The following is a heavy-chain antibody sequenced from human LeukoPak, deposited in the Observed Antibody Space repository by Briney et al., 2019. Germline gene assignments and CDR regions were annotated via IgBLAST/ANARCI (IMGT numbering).Heavy chain of an antibody. CDR1: GFTFSSYG. Sequence: GGSLRLSCAASGFTFSSYGMSWVRQAPGKGLEWVATISGSGYNTYYADSAKGRFTISRDNSANTLFLHMSSLRAEDTALYYCAKHSGSYFIYYVDSWGQGTLVTVSS. CDR3: AKHSGSYFIYYVDS. V-gene: IGHV3-23*01. J-gene: IGHJ4*02. D-gene: IGHD1-26*01. CDR2: ISGSGYNT.